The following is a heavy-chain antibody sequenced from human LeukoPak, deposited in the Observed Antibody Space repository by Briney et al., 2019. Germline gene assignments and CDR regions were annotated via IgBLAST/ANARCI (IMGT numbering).Heavy chain of an antibody. V-gene: IGHV3-66*01. CDR1: GFTVSSNY. D-gene: IGHD4-17*01. Sequence: PGGSLRLSCAASGFTVSSNYMNWVRQAPGKGLEWVSVIYSGGSTYYADSVKGKFTISRDSSKNTLYLQMNSLRAEDTAVYYCARVVDHDYGDYYLDYWGQGTLVTVSS. J-gene: IGHJ4*02. CDR2: IYSGGST. CDR3: ARVVDHDYGDYYLDY.